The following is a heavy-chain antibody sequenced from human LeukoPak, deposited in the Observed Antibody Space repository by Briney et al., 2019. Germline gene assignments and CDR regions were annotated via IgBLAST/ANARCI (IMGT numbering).Heavy chain of an antibody. CDR1: GFTFSSYA. J-gene: IGHJ4*02. V-gene: IGHV3-30*04. Sequence: PGRSLRLSCAASGFTFSSYAMHWVRQAPGKGLEWVAVISYDGSNKYYADSVKGRFTISRDNSKNTLYLQMNSLRAEDTAVYYCARPVWAMVRGVISLFDYWSQGTLVTVSS. CDR3: ARPVWAMVRGVISLFDY. D-gene: IGHD3-10*01. CDR2: ISYDGSNK.